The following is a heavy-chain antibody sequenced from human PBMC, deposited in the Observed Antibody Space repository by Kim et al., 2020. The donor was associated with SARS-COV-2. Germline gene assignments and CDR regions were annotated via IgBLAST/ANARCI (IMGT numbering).Heavy chain of an antibody. CDR2: ISGSGGST. Sequence: GGSLRLSCAASGFTFSSYAMSWVRQAPGKGLEWVSAISGSGGSTYYADSVKGRFTISRDNSKNTLYLQMNSLRAEDTAVYYCAKAAAATQNYYYYGMDVWGQGTTVTVSS. J-gene: IGHJ6*02. V-gene: IGHV3-23*01. D-gene: IGHD2-2*01. CDR3: AKAAAATQNYYYYGMDV. CDR1: GFTFSSYA.